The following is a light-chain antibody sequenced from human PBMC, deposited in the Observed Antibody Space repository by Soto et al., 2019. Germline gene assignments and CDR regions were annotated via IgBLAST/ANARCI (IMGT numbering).Light chain of an antibody. Sequence: QPVLTQSSSASASLGSSVKLTCTLSSGHSSYIIAWHQQQPGKAPRYLMKLEGSGSYNKGSGVPDRFSGSSSGADRYLTISHLPFEDGADYYCETWDSNTHVFGGGTKLTVL. J-gene: IGLJ3*02. CDR3: ETWDSNTHV. CDR2: LEGSGSY. V-gene: IGLV4-60*02. CDR1: SGHSSYI.